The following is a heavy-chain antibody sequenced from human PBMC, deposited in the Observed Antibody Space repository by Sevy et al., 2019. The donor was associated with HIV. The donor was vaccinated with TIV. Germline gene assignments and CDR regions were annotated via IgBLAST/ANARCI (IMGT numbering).Heavy chain of an antibody. Sequence: GGSLRLSCGASGFTFSSYSINWVRQAPGKGLEWISYISSTSKNKYYADSVKGRFTISRDNAKSSVYLQMSSLRDDDMAVYYCARVDTSGYTSDYWGQGTLVTVSS. V-gene: IGHV3-48*02. CDR1: GFTFSSYS. J-gene: IGHJ4*02. CDR2: ISSTSKNK. CDR3: ARVDTSGYTSDY. D-gene: IGHD3-22*01.